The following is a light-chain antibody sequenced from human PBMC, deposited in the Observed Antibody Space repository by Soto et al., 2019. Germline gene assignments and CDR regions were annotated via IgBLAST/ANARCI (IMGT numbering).Light chain of an antibody. V-gene: IGKV1-5*01. J-gene: IGKJ2*02. CDR2: AAS. Sequence: DIQMTQSPSTLSASVGDRVTITCRASQMISTWLAWYQQKPGKAPKLLIYAASSLASGVPSRFSGSASGTEFTLTISSLQPDDFATYYCQHYSSYSGTFGQGTKLEIK. CDR1: QMISTW. CDR3: QHYSSYSGT.